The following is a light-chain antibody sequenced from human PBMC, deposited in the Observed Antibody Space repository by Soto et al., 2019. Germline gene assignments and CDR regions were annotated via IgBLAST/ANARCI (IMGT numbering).Light chain of an antibody. CDR2: GAS. Sequence: EIVLTQSPGTLSLSPGDRATLSCRASQSVSSDYLAWYQQQKPGQAPRLLIYGASSRATGVPDGFSGSVSGTDFTLAISRLEPEDFVVYYCQHYGSSSWTFGQGTKVEVK. CDR1: QSVSSDY. V-gene: IGKV3-20*01. J-gene: IGKJ1*01. CDR3: QHYGSSSWT.